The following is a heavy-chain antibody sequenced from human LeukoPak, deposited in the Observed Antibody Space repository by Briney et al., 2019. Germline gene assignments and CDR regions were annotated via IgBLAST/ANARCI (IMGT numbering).Heavy chain of an antibody. D-gene: IGHD6-19*01. CDR2: INHRGST. Sequence: PSETLSLTCAVYGGSFSDYYWTWIRQPPGKGLEWIGEINHRGSTHYNPSLKSRVTISVDTSKKQFSLKLSSVTAADTAVYYCATYSTGLDIWGQGTVVTVSS. CDR1: GGSFSDYY. J-gene: IGHJ3*02. V-gene: IGHV4-34*01. CDR3: ATYSTGLDI.